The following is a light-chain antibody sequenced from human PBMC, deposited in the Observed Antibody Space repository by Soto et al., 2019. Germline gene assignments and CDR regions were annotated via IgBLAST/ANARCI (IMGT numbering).Light chain of an antibody. Sequence: DIQVTQSPSTLSRSVGDRVTITCRASQSIDNKLAWYQRKPGKAPKLQIYDASTLESGVPSTFDGSGFGTEFTLTISSLQPDDFATYYCQEYSDSSWTFGQGTKVEIK. CDR2: DAS. CDR1: QSIDNK. V-gene: IGKV1-5*01. J-gene: IGKJ1*01. CDR3: QEYSDSSWT.